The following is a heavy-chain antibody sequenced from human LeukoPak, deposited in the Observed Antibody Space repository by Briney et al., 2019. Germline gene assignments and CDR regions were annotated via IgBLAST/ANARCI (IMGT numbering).Heavy chain of an antibody. D-gene: IGHD6-13*01. Sequence: GGSLRLSCAASGFTFSSYTMNWVRQAAGKGLERVSSISSSTSYVYYADSVKGRFTVSRDNGKNSLFLQMDNLRAEDTAVYYCARVRGYSSSWYDYWGQGTLVTVSS. V-gene: IGHV3-21*01. CDR3: ARVRGYSSSWYDY. CDR1: GFTFSSYT. CDR2: ISSSTSYV. J-gene: IGHJ4*02.